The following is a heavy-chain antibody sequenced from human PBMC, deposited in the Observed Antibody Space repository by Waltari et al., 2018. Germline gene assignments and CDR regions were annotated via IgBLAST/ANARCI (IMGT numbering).Heavy chain of an antibody. Sequence: QLQESGPGLVKASETLSLTCSLSGDSLSSGAYYWGWIRQPPGKGLEGIGSIGTFSFGGRTNSNPSLKSRLTISADTSKNHFSLRLNSLTAADTAVYYCARVGVPVAIQGRYYYYNYIDVWGTGTRVTIS. CDR2: IGTFSFGGRT. CDR1: GDSLSSGAYY. J-gene: IGHJ6*03. CDR3: ARVGVPVAIQGRYYYYNYIDV. D-gene: IGHD2-2*02. V-gene: IGHV4-39*07.